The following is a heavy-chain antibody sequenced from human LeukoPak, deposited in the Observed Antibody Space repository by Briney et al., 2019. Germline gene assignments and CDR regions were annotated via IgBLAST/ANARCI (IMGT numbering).Heavy chain of an antibody. CDR2: IYPGDSDT. V-gene: IGHV5-51*01. Sequence: GESLKISCKGSGYSFTSYWIGWVRQMPGKGLEWMGIIYPGDSDTRYSPSFQGQVTISADKSISTAYLQWSSLKASDTAMYYCARPSGDSSGYSPLNDAFDIWGQGTMVTVSS. J-gene: IGHJ3*02. D-gene: IGHD3-22*01. CDR1: GYSFTSYW. CDR3: ARPSGDSSGYSPLNDAFDI.